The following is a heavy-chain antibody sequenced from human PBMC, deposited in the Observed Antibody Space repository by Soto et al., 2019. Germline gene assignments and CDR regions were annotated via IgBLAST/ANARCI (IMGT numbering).Heavy chain of an antibody. CDR1: GFTFDDYA. CDR3: AKDISYDTPYYYGMDV. V-gene: IGHV3-9*01. J-gene: IGHJ6*02. Sequence: PGGSLRLSCAASGFTFDDYAMHWVRQAPGKGLEWVSGISWNSGSIGYADSVKGRFTISRDNAKNSLYLQMNSLRAEDTALYYCAKDISYDTPYYYGMDVWGQGTTVTVSS. CDR2: ISWNSGSI. D-gene: IGHD5-18*01.